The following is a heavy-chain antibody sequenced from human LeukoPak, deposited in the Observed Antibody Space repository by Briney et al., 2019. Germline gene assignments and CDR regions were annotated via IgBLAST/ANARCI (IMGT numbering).Heavy chain of an antibody. CDR1: AGSFGGNY. V-gene: IGHV4-34*01. CDR2: INRGGST. Sequence: SETLSLTCAVDAGSFGGNYWSWIRQPPGKGLEWIGEINRGGSTNYNPSLKSRVSISADTSKKQFSLKLNSVTAADTAVYYCARGRGTGSYYGYWGQGTLVTVSS. J-gene: IGHJ4*02. D-gene: IGHD3/OR15-3a*01. CDR3: ARGRGTGSYYGY.